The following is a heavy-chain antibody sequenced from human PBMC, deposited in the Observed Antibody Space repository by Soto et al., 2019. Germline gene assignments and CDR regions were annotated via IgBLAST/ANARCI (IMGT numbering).Heavy chain of an antibody. CDR3: AHMGTRAYYYDSTGSDFDY. Sequence: SGPTLVNPTQTLTLTCTFSGFSLSTSGVGVGWIRQPPGKALEWLALIYWNDDKRYSPSLKSRLTITKDTSKNQVVLTMTNMDTVDTATYYCAHMGTRAYYYDSTGSDFDYWGQGTLVTVSS. CDR2: IYWNDDK. D-gene: IGHD3-22*01. V-gene: IGHV2-5*01. CDR1: GFSLSTSGVG. J-gene: IGHJ4*02.